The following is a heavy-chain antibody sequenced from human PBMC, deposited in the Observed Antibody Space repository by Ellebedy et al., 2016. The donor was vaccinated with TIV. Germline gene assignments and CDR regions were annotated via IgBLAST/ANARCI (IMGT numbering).Heavy chain of an antibody. CDR1: GYTFTGYY. Sequence: AASVKVSCKASGYTFTGYYMPWVRQAPGQGLEWMGWINPNSGGTNYAQNIQGRVTMTTDTSTSTAYMELRSLRSDDTAVYYCARATPNPVVVADEEIWGQGTMVTVSS. J-gene: IGHJ3*02. D-gene: IGHD2-15*01. CDR3: ARATPNPVVVADEEI. V-gene: IGHV1-2*02. CDR2: INPNSGGT.